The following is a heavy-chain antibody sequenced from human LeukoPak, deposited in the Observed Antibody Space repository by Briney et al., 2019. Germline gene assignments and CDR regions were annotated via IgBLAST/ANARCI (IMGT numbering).Heavy chain of an antibody. Sequence: GGSLRLSCAASGFTFSSYWMSWVRQAPGKGLEGVASINHNGNVNYYVDSVKGRFTISRDNAKNSLYLQMSNLRAEDTAVYFRARGGGLDVWGQGATVTVSS. CDR1: GFTFSSYW. D-gene: IGHD3-16*01. CDR2: INHNGNVN. J-gene: IGHJ6*02. V-gene: IGHV3-7*03. CDR3: ARGGGLDV.